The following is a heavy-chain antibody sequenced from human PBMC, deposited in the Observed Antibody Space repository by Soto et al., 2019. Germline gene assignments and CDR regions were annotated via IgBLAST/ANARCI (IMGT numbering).Heavy chain of an antibody. CDR2: ISYTGST. CDR3: ARDWEGGVVGAKPCSLPPCAFGV. V-gene: IGHV4-31*01. D-gene: IGHD1-26*01. J-gene: IGHJ3*01. CDR1: GGSISSGNYY. Sequence: QVQLQESGPGLVTPSQTLSLTCTVSGGSISSGNYYWSWIRQLPGRGLAWIGYISYTGSTYYNPSLKSPVTMSVDTSKNQFSLKLTSVTAGETAVYFCARDWEGGVVGAKPCSLPPCAFGVWGQGTMVTVS.